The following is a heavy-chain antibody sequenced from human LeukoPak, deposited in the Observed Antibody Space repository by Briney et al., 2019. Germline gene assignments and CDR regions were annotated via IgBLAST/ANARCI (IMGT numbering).Heavy chain of an antibody. CDR1: GFTFSDYT. D-gene: IGHD1-26*01. CDR2: ITSNGAYT. Sequence: GGSLRLSCAASGFTFSDYTIHWVRQAPGKRLQSVSAITSNGAYTHYADSVKGRFTISRDNSRNAVFLQMGGLRIEDMAVYYCARVKMGATVSDYYYYYMDVRGTGTTVTVSS. CDR3: ARVKMGATVSDYYYYYMDV. J-gene: IGHJ6*03. V-gene: IGHV3-64*02.